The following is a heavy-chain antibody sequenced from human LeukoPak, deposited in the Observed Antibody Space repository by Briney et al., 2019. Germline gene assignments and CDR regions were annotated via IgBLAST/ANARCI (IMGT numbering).Heavy chain of an antibody. Sequence: TSETLSLTCAVSRYSINSVSSSFFWGWIRQPPGKGLEWIGSINRSGVTYYNPSLKSRVAISVDTSTNHFSLSLNSVTATDTAVYYCTRVSVADAFVDWGQGTVVTVSS. CDR1: RYSINSVSSSFF. J-gene: IGHJ4*02. CDR3: TRVSVADAFVD. CDR2: INRSGVT. V-gene: IGHV4-38-2*01. D-gene: IGHD6-19*01.